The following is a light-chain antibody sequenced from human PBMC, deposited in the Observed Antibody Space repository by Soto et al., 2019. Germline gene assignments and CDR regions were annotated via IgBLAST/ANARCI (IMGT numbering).Light chain of an antibody. Sequence: IQMTQSPSLLSASVGDRVTITCRTSQGISSYLAWYQQKPWKAPKLLIYAASTLQSGAPSRCCGSGSGTEFSLTTISLQPEDVAAYYCHQHNYYSPCTFGHGTKVDIK. V-gene: IGKV1-9*01. CDR3: HQHNYYSPCT. CDR2: AAS. J-gene: IGKJ3*01. CDR1: QGISSY.